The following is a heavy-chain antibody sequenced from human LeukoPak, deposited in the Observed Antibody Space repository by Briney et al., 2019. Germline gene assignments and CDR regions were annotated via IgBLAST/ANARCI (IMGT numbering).Heavy chain of an antibody. V-gene: IGHV3-48*03. CDR3: AISHGGHSDFDY. CDR1: GFTFSSYD. J-gene: IGHJ4*02. Sequence: GGSLRLSSAGPGFTFSSYDMNWVRQAPRKGLEWVSYISKCGNTMYYADSVKGRFTISRDIAKNSLYLQMSSLRADDTAVYYCAISHGGHSDFDYWGQGTLVTVSS. CDR2: ISKCGNTM. D-gene: IGHD4-23*01.